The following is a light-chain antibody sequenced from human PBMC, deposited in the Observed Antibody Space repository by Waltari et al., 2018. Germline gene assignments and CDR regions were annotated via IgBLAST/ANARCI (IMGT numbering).Light chain of an antibody. CDR3: QQYGSSPYT. CDR1: QSVTRNF. V-gene: IGKV3-20*01. J-gene: IGKJ2*01. Sequence: EIVLTHSPGTLSLSPGERATLSCRASQSVTRNFLAWYQQKPGQAPRLLIFAASSRATGIPDRFSGSGSGTDFTLTITRLEPEDFAVYYCQQYGSSPYTFGQGTNLEIK. CDR2: AAS.